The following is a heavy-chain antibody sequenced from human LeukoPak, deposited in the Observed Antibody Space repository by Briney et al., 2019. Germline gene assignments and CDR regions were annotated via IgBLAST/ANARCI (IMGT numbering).Heavy chain of an antibody. D-gene: IGHD3-22*01. Sequence: SETLSLTCTVSGGSVSGSYYWNWIRQPPGKGLEWIGYMYSSGTINYNPSLKSRVTVSIDMSKNQFSLKLSSVTAADTAVYYCARDSGYYGLFDYWGQGTLVTVSS. CDR1: GGSVSGSYY. J-gene: IGHJ4*02. CDR2: MYSSGTI. V-gene: IGHV4-61*01. CDR3: ARDSGYYGLFDY.